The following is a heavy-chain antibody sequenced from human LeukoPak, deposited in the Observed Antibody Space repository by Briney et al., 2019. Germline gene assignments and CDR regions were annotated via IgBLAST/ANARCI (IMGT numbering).Heavy chain of an antibody. J-gene: IGHJ3*01. D-gene: IGHD3-16*01. V-gene: IGHV3-7*05. CDR2: IKQDGSEK. Sequence: GGSLRLSCAASGFTLSRYWMSWVRQAPGKGLEWVANIKQDGSEKYYVDSVRGRFTISGDNAENSLHLQMNSLRAEDTAVFYCARGGSYALDAFDFWGQGTVVTLFS. CDR3: ARGGSYALDAFDF. CDR1: GFTLSRYW.